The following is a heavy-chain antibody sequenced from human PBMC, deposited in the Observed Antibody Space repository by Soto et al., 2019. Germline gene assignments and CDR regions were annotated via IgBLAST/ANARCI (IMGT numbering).Heavy chain of an antibody. CDR1: GFALRDESMG. CDR3: VRIVSGSDGGYFES. D-gene: IGHD3-10*01. V-gene: IGHV2-26*01. J-gene: IGHJ4*02. Sequence: QVTLKESGPVLVNHTETLTLTCTVSGFALRDESMGVGWIRQPPGRTLEWLAHIFSKDKKTYITESLRNRPSISQDTSRSQVVLTMTNMDPVDTATYYCVRIVSGSDGGYFESWGQGTPVTVSS. CDR2: IFSKDKK.